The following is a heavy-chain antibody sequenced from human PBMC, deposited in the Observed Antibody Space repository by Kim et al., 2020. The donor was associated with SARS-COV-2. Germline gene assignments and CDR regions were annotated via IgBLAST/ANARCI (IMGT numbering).Heavy chain of an antibody. CDR3: ARDLSSYGVVIVY. Sequence: YADSVKGRFTISRDNSKNTLYLQMNSLRAEDTAVYYCARDLSSYGVVIVYWGQGTLVTVSS. V-gene: IGHV3-30*01. J-gene: IGHJ4*02. D-gene: IGHD3-3*01.